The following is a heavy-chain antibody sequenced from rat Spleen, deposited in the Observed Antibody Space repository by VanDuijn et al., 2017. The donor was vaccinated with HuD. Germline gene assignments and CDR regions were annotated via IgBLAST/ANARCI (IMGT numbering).Heavy chain of an antibody. D-gene: IGHD1-4*01. CDR2: IWGNGNT. J-gene: IGHJ3*01. Sequence: QVQLKESGPGLVQPSQTLSITCTVSGFSISRYGVIWVRQPPGKGLEWMGVIWGNGNTNYNSALKPRLSISRDTSKRQVFLKMNNLQTEDTARYVCARSLPGYNAFAYWGQGTLVTVSS. V-gene: IGHV2S61*01. CDR1: GFSISRYG. CDR3: ARSLPGYNAFAY.